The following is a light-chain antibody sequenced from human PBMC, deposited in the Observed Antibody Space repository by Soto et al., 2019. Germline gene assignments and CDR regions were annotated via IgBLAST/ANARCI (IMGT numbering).Light chain of an antibody. J-gene: IGLJ3*02. V-gene: IGLV2-8*01. CDR2: EVS. CDR1: SSDVGGYNY. Sequence: QSALTQPPSASGSPGQSVTISCTRTSSDVGGYNYVSWYQQHPGKAPKLMIYEVSKRPSGVPDRFSGSKSGNTASLTVSGLQAEDEADYYCSSYAGSYTSWVFGGGTKLTVL. CDR3: SSYAGSYTSWV.